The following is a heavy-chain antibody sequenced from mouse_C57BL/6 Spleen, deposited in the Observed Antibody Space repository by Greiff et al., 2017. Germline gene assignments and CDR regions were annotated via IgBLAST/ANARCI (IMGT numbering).Heavy chain of an antibody. Sequence: LQQSGAELVRPGASVTLSCKASGYTFTDYEMHWVKQTPVHGLEWIGAIDPENGGTAYNQQSKGKALLTADNSSSTAYMELRSLTSDVSAVYYCTLYYGNYGAWFAYWGQGPLVTVSA. CDR1: GYTFTDYE. D-gene: IGHD2-1*01. CDR2: IDPENGGT. CDR3: TLYYGNYGAWFAY. J-gene: IGHJ3*01. V-gene: IGHV1-15*01.